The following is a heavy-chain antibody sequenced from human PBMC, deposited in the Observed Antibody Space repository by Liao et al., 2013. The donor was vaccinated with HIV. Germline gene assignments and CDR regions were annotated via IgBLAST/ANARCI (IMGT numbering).Heavy chain of an antibody. CDR2: IYTSGST. CDR1: GGSFSGYY. D-gene: IGHD3-10*01. V-gene: IGHV4-59*10. J-gene: IGHJ5*02. Sequence: QVQLQQWGAGLLKPSETLSLTCAVYGGSFSGYYWSWIRQPAGKGLEWIGRIYTSGSTNYNPSLKSRVTIALDTSNNQFSLKLTSVTAADTAVYYCARLRRSGKHTWGQGTLVTVSS. CDR3: ARLRRSGKHT.